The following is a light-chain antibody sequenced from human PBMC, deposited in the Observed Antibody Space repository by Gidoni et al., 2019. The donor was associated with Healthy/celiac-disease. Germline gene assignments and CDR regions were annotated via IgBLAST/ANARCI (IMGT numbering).Light chain of an antibody. CDR1: QSLLHSNGYNY. CDR3: MRDRKPPT. V-gene: IGKV2-28*01. CDR2: LGS. J-gene: IGKJ1*01. Sequence: IVMIQSPLSLPVTPGEPASISCRSSQSLLHSNGYNYLDWYLQKPGQSPQLLIDLGSNRASGVPDRVSGSGSGKDFTLKSSRVEDEDVGVYYCMRDRKPPTFGQGTKVEIK.